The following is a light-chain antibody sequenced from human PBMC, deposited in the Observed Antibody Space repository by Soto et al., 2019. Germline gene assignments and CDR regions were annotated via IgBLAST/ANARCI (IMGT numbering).Light chain of an antibody. V-gene: IGLV2-8*01. CDR2: EVS. CDR3: SSYAGSNIYVV. Sequence: QSALTQPPSASGSPGQSVTISCTGTSSDVGGYNYVSWYQHHPGKAPKLMLYEVSTRPSGVPDRFSGSKSGNTASLTVSGLQAEDEADYYCSSYAGSNIYVVFGGWTKLTVL. J-gene: IGLJ2*01. CDR1: SSDVGGYNY.